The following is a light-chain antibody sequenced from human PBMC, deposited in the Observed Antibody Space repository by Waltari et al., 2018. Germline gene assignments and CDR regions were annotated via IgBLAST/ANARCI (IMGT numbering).Light chain of an antibody. CDR3: SSYAGSNNFGV. Sequence: QSALTQPPSASGSPGPSVPLSCTGPSSHVRGYNYVSWYQQHPGKAPKLMIYEVSKRPSGVPDRFSGSKSGNTASLTVSGLQAEDEADYYCSSYAGSNNFGVFGGGTKLTVL. CDR1: SSHVRGYNY. J-gene: IGLJ2*01. V-gene: IGLV2-8*01. CDR2: EVS.